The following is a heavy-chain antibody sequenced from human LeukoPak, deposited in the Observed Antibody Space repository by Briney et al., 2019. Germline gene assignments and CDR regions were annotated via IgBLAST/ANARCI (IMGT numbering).Heavy chain of an antibody. CDR1: GLTVSNNY. D-gene: IGHD1-26*01. CDR2: IYSGGST. CDR3: ARNVGY. J-gene: IGHJ4*02. V-gene: IGHV3-53*01. Sequence: GGSLRLSCAVSGLTVSNNYMSWVRQAPGKGLEWVSVIYSGGSTYYADSVKGRFTISRDNSRNTVYLQMNSLRDEDTAVYYCARNVGYWGQGTLVTVSS.